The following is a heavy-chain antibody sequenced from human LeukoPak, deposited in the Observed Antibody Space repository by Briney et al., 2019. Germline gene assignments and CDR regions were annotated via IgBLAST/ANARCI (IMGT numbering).Heavy chain of an antibody. D-gene: IGHD2-2*01. Sequence: SETLSLTCTVSGGSISSGDYYWSWIRQPPGKGLEWIGYIYYSGSTYYNPSLKSRVTISVDTSKNQFSLKLSSVTAADTAVYYCARGLEDIVVVPAGYGTDVWGQGTTVTVSS. V-gene: IGHV4-30-4*01. CDR1: GGSISSGDYY. CDR2: IYYSGST. CDR3: ARGLEDIVVVPAGYGTDV. J-gene: IGHJ6*02.